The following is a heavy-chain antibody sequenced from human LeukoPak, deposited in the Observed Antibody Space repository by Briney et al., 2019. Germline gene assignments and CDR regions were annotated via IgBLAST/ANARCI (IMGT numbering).Heavy chain of an antibody. Sequence: ESGPALVKPTQTLTLTCTFSGFSLSTTTMCVSWIRQPPGKALEWLARIDWDDDKYYSTSLKTRLTISKDTSKNHVVLTMTNMDPVDTATYYCARTRLVVTAIQGSYYDMDVWGQGTTVTVSS. D-gene: IGHD2-21*02. CDR3: ARTRLVVTAIQGSYYDMDV. CDR1: GFSLSTTTMC. V-gene: IGHV2-70*11. CDR2: IDWDDDK. J-gene: IGHJ6*02.